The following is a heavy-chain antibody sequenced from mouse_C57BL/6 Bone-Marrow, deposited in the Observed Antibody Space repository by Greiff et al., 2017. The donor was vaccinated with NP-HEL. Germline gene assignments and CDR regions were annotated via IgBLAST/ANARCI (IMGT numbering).Heavy chain of an antibody. J-gene: IGHJ1*03. D-gene: IGHD1-1*01. Sequence: QVQLQQPGAELVKPGASVKLSCKASGYTFTSYWMHWVKQRPGRGLEWIGRIDPNSGGTKYNEKFKSKATLTVDKPSSTAYMQRSSLTSEDSAVYYCASLYYGSSYWYFDVWGTGTTVTVSS. CDR1: GYTFTSYW. V-gene: IGHV1-72*01. CDR3: ASLYYGSSYWYFDV. CDR2: IDPNSGGT.